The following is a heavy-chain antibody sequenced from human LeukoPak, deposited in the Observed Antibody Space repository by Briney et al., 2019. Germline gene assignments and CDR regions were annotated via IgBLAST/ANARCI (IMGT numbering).Heavy chain of an antibody. CDR1: GFTFSSYW. D-gene: IGHD1-14*01. CDR3: ARVPEKRPPYYYYGMDV. J-gene: IGHJ6*02. CDR2: IKQDGSEK. V-gene: IGHV3-7*01. Sequence: GGSLRLSCAASGFTFSSYWMSWVRQAPGKGLEWVANIKQDGSEKYYVDSVKGRFTISRDNAKNSLYLQMNSLRAEDTAVCYCARVPEKRPPYYYYGMDVWGQGTTVTVSS.